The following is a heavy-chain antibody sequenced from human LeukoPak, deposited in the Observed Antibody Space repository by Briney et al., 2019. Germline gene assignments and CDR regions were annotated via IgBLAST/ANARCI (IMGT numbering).Heavy chain of an antibody. CDR3: ARAGSIYGWFDY. CDR2: INHSGST. V-gene: IGHV4-34*01. D-gene: IGHD5-18*01. J-gene: IGHJ4*02. CDR1: GGSFSGYY. Sequence: SETLSLTCAVYGGSFSGYYWSWIRQPPGKGLEWIGEINHSGSTNYNPSLKSRVTISVDTSKNQSSLRLSSVTAADTAVYFCARAGSIYGWFDYWGQGTLVTVSS.